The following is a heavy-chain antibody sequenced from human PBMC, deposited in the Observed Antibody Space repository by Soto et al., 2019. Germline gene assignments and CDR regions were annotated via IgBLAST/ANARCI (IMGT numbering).Heavy chain of an antibody. V-gene: IGHV1-69*13. Sequence: ASVKVSCKAGGGTFSSYAISWVRQAPGQGLEWMGGIIPIFGTANYAQKFQGRVTITADESTSTAYLELSSLRSEDTAVYYCARGDYYDSRAYSFEYWCQGTLVNLS. CDR3: ARGDYYDSRAYSFEY. CDR1: GGTFSSYA. D-gene: IGHD3-22*01. J-gene: IGHJ4*02. CDR2: IIPIFGTA.